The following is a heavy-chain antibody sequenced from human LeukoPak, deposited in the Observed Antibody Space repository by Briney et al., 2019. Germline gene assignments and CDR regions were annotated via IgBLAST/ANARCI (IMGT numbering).Heavy chain of an antibody. CDR1: GDSISRTSYF. D-gene: IGHD1-1*01. V-gene: IGHV4-31*03. CDR3: AREDGTTTNWFDP. J-gene: IGHJ5*02. CDR2: LHYSGNT. Sequence: TSETLSLTCTVSGDSISRTSYFWVWIRQPPGKGLEWIGNLHYSGNTYYNPSLKSRATISVDTSKNQFSLKLSSVTAADTAVYYCAREDGTTTNWFDPWGQGTLVTVSS.